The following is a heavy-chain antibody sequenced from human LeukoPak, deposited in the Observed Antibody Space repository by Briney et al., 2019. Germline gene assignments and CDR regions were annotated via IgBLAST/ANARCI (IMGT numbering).Heavy chain of an antibody. CDR3: ARSDGGGKPIDY. CDR2: ISNDGDKK. D-gene: IGHD1-14*01. Sequence: GRSLRLSCAVSGFSFSTYAMHWVRQAPDKGLVWVAVISNDGDKKFYTDPVKGRVPISRDNSKNTLYLDLNSLRIEDTSVFYCARSDGGGKPIDYWGERTLVTVSS. J-gene: IGHJ4*02. CDR1: GFSFSTYA. V-gene: IGHV3-30*03.